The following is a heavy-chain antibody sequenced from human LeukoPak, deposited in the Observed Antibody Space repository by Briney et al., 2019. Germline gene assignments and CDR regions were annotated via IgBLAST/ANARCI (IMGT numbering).Heavy chain of an antibody. CDR2: ISYDGSNK. D-gene: IGHD6-19*01. CDR3: ARDFIAGAAGYYFDY. Sequence: PGGSLRLSCAASGFTFSSYGMHWVRQAPGKGLEWVAVISYDGSNKYYADSVKGRFTISRDNSKNTLYLQMNSLRAEDTAVYYCARDFIAGAAGYYFDYWGQGTLVTVSS. J-gene: IGHJ4*02. V-gene: IGHV3-30*03. CDR1: GFTFSSYG.